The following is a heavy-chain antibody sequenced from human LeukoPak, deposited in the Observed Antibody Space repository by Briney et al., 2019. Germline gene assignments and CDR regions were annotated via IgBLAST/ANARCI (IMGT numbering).Heavy chain of an antibody. V-gene: IGHV1-18*01. CDR3: ARGGREMATIVYYYYGMDV. J-gene: IGHJ6*02. CDR2: ISAYNGNT. Sequence: GASVKVSCKASGYTFTSYAMNWVRQAPGQGLEWMGWISAYNGNTNYAQKLQGRVTMTTDTSTSTAYMELSRLRSDDTAVYYCARGGREMATIVYYYYGMDVWGQGTTVTVSS. CDR1: GYTFTSYA. D-gene: IGHD5-24*01.